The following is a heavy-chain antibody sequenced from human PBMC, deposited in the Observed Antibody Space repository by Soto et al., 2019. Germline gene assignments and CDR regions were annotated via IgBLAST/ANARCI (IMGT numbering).Heavy chain of an antibody. D-gene: IGHD1-7*01. V-gene: IGHV3-74*01. Sequence: GGSLRLSCAASGFTFSSYLMYWVRQAPGKGLVWVSRIKTDGSITSYADSVKGRFTVSRDNARDMLYLQMNSLRAEDTAVYYCAKDMNSVPEYWGQGTLVTVPS. CDR3: AKDMNSVPEY. CDR2: IKTDGSIT. J-gene: IGHJ4*02. CDR1: GFTFSSYL.